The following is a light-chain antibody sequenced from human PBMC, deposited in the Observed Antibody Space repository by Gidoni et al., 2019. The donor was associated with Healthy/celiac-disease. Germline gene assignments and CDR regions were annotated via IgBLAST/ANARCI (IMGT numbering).Light chain of an antibody. CDR1: SGINVGTYR. Sequence: QAVLTQPSSLSASPGASSSLTCTLRSGINVGTYRIYWYQQKPGSPPQYLLRYKSDSDKQQGSGVPSRFSGSKDASANAGMLLSSGLQSEDEADYYCMIWHSSAWVFGGGTKLTVL. CDR2: YKSDSDK. J-gene: IGLJ3*02. V-gene: IGLV5-45*02. CDR3: MIWHSSAWV.